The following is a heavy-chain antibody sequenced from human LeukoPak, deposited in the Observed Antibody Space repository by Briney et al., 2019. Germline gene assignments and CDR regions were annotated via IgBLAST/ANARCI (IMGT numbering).Heavy chain of an antibody. CDR1: GFTLSSHW. CDR3: ARVGSAWYRGGFDI. J-gene: IGHJ3*02. V-gene: IGHV3-7*01. CDR2: IKQDGSER. Sequence: GGSLRLSCAASGFTLSSHWMTWVRQAQGKGLEWVANIKQDGSERYYVDSVKGRFTISRDNAKNSLYLQLNILRAEDTALYFCARVGSAWYRGGFDIWGQGTLVTVSS. D-gene: IGHD6-19*01.